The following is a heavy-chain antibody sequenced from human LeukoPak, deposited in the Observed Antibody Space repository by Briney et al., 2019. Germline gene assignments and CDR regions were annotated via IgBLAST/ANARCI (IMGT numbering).Heavy chain of an antibody. V-gene: IGHV1-69*01. Sequence: GSSVEVSCKASGGTFSSYAISWVRQAPGQGLEWMGGIIPIFGTANYAQKFQGRVTITADESTSTAYVELSSLRSEDTAVYYCARSKTSGWLQSGYYFDYWGQGTLVTVSS. CDR3: ARSKTSGWLQSGYYFDY. CDR1: GGTFSSYA. J-gene: IGHJ4*02. D-gene: IGHD5-24*01. CDR2: IIPIFGTA.